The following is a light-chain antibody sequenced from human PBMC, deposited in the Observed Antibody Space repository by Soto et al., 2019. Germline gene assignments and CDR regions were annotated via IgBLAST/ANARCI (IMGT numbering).Light chain of an antibody. CDR2: AAS. V-gene: IGKV1-39*01. J-gene: IGKJ1*01. CDR3: QQSYNTPRT. Sequence: DIQMTQAPSSLPASVGDRVTITCRASQTIGNYLNWYQQRPGKAPNLLISAASTLQSGVPSRFSGSGSGTDFTLTITSLQPEDFVTYYCQQSYNTPRTFGQGTKVDIK. CDR1: QTIGNY.